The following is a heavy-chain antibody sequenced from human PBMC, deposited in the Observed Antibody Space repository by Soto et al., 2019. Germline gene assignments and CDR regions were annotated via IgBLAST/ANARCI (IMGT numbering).Heavy chain of an antibody. CDR2: ISSSSSYI. CDR3: ARSDCTSTSCYVVWFDP. J-gene: IGHJ5*02. D-gene: IGHD2-2*01. Sequence: EVQLVESGGGLVKPGGSLRLSCAVSGFSFSNYGTNWVRQAPGKGLEWVSSISSSSSYISYADSVKGRFTISRDNAKNSVYLQMNSLRAEDTAVYYCARSDCTSTSCYVVWFDPWGQGTLVTVSS. V-gene: IGHV3-21*01. CDR1: GFSFSNYG.